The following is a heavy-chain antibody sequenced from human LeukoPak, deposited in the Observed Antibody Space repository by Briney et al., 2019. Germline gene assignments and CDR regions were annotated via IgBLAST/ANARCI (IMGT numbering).Heavy chain of an antibody. CDR1: GYTLTELS. CDR2: FDPEDGET. J-gene: IGHJ4*02. CDR3: ARDSLEGLRYFDWFDY. Sequence: GASVKVSCKVSGYTLTELSMHWVRQAPGKGLEWMGGFDPEDGETIYAQKFQGRVTMTEDTSTDTAYMELSSLRSEDTAVYYCARDSLEGLRYFDWFDYWGQGTLVTVSS. V-gene: IGHV1-24*01. D-gene: IGHD3-9*01.